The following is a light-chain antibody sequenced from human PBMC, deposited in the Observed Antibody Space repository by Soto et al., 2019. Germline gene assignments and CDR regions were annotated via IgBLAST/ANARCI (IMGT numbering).Light chain of an antibody. Sequence: DIQMTQSPSALSASVGDRVTISCRASQSIGSWLAWYQQKPGKAPKLLLCDASKLESGVPSRFSGSGSGTECTLAISSLQPDDFATYYCLQYYTYRSFGQGATVAI. V-gene: IGKV1-5*01. CDR1: QSIGSW. J-gene: IGKJ1*01. CDR3: LQYYTYRS. CDR2: DAS.